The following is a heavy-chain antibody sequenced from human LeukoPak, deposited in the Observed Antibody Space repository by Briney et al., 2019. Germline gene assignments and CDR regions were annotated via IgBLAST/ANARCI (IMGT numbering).Heavy chain of an antibody. Sequence: GESLKIPCKGSGYSFTSYWIGWVRQTPGKGLEWMGVFYPGDSRTRYNPSFEGQVTISADKSINTAYLQWSSPKASDTAMYYCACREFYSPWPGPWGQGTLVTVSS. J-gene: IGHJ5*02. CDR2: FYPGDSRT. CDR1: GYSFTSYW. V-gene: IGHV5-51*01. D-gene: IGHD5-18*01. CDR3: ACREFYSPWPGP.